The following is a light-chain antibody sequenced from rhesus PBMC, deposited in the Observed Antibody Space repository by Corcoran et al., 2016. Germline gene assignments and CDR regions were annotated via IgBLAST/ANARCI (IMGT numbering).Light chain of an antibody. Sequence: EIVMTQSPATLAVSPGERATLSCRASQSVSSYVAWYQQKPGQAPRLRIYGAASRATGIPERVSGSGSGTQFTLTISTLKPGDVGAYFCLQSSSWPQSRFGQGTKVELK. V-gene: IGKV3-24*03. CDR2: GAA. CDR1: QSVSSY. J-gene: IGKJ2*01. CDR3: LQSSSWPQSR.